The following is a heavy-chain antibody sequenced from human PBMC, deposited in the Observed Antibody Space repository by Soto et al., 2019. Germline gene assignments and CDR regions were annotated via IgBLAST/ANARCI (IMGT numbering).Heavy chain of an antibody. CDR1: GFTFSSYA. V-gene: IGHV3-23*01. CDR2: ISGSGGST. J-gene: IGHJ3*02. CDR3: AIPPPFSGWYPDAFDI. D-gene: IGHD6-19*01. Sequence: GGSLRLSCAASGFTFSSYAMSWVRQAPGKGLEWVSAISGSGGSTYYADSVKGRFTISRDNSKNTLYLQVNSLRAEDTAVYYCAIPPPFSGWYPDAFDIWGQGTMVTVS.